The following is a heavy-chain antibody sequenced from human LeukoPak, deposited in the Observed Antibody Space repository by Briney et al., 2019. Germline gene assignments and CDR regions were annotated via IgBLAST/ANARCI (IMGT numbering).Heavy chain of an antibody. Sequence: PSETLSLTCTVSGGSISSYYWSWIRQPPGKGLEWIGYIYYSGSNNYNPSLKSRVTISVDTSKNQFSLKLSSVTAADTAVYYCATLTYGSGSYYNPWGQGTLVTVSS. D-gene: IGHD3-10*01. J-gene: IGHJ5*02. CDR3: ATLTYGSGSYYNP. V-gene: IGHV4-59*08. CDR2: IYYSGSN. CDR1: GGSISSYY.